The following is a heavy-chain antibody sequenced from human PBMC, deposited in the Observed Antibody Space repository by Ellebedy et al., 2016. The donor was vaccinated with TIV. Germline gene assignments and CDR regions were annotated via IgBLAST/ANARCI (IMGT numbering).Heavy chain of an antibody. CDR3: ATDGSYGDYRSPTHAFVM. CDR2: INQDGSDT. J-gene: IGHJ3*02. D-gene: IGHD4-17*01. V-gene: IGHV3-7*01. CDR1: GFTFNSYW. Sequence: GESLKISCAASGFTFNSYWMTWVRQAPGTGLEWVANINQDGSDTYYVDSLRGRFTISRDNAKNSLYLLMNSLRGEDTAVYYCATDGSYGDYRSPTHAFVMWGQGTLVTVSS.